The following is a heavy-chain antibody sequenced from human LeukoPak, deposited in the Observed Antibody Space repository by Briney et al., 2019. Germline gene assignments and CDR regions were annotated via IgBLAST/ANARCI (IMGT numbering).Heavy chain of an antibody. J-gene: IGHJ4*02. CDR3: AKVGGAAADHFDY. V-gene: IGHV3-23*01. Sequence: PGGSLRLSCAASGFTFSSYAMSWVRQAPGKGLEWISSISGGGGSTYYADSVKGRFTISRDNSKDTVYLQMNSLRAEDTAVYYCAKVGGAAADHFDYWGQGTLVTVSS. CDR1: GFTFSSYA. D-gene: IGHD6-13*01. CDR2: ISGGGGST.